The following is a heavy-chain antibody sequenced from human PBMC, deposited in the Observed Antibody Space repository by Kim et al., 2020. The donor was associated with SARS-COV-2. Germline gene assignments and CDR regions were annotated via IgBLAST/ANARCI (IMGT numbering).Heavy chain of an antibody. J-gene: IGHJ4*02. CDR2: INHSGST. CDR3: ARGALLMGPQSYFDY. D-gene: IGHD2-15*01. CDR1: GGSFSGYY. V-gene: IGHV4-34*01. Sequence: SETLSLTCAVYGGSFSGYYWSWIRQPPGKGLEWIGEINHSGSTNYNPSLKSRVTISVDTSKNQFSLKLSSVTAADTAVYYCARGALLMGPQSYFDYWGQGTLVTVSS.